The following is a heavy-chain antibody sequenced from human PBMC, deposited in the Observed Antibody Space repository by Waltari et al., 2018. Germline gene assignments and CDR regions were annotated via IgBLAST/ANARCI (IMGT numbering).Heavy chain of an antibody. J-gene: IGHJ4*02. CDR2: ISSSGSTI. D-gene: IGHD1-26*01. CDR3: ARSYIVGATGGGY. Sequence: EVQLVESGGGLVQPGGSLRLSCAASGFTFSSYEMNWVRQAPGKGLEWVSYISSSGSTIYYAYSVKGRFTIPGDNAKNSLYLQMNSLRAEDTAVYYCARSYIVGATGGGYWGQGTLVTVSS. CDR1: GFTFSSYE. V-gene: IGHV3-48*03.